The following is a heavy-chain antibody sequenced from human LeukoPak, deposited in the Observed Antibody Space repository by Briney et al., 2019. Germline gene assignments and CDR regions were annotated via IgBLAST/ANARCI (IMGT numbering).Heavy chain of an antibody. CDR1: GFTFNIYG. Sequence: GGSLRLSCAASGFTFNIYGMNWVRQAPGKGLEWVSSISNSDGSTYYADSVKGRFIISRDNSKNTLYLQMNSLRAEDTAVYYCAKDQYGDYVWEGDMDVWGKGTTVMISS. CDR2: ISNSDGST. J-gene: IGHJ6*03. V-gene: IGHV3-23*01. D-gene: IGHD4-17*01. CDR3: AKDQYGDYVWEGDMDV.